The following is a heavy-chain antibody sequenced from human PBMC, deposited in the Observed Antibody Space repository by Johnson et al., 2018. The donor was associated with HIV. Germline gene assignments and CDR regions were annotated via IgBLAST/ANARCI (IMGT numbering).Heavy chain of an antibody. CDR3: ARGRNNPGDGGAFDI. CDR1: GFSFSNYW. D-gene: IGHD1-14*01. CDR2: INQDGSEK. Sequence: VQLVESGGGLVQPGGSLRLSCVVSGFSFSNYWMTWARQVPGKGLEWVANINQDGSEKSYVDSVKGRFTISRENARYSLYLQMNSLRAEDTALYYCARGRNNPGDGGAFDIWGQGTMVTVSS. J-gene: IGHJ3*02. V-gene: IGHV3-7*01.